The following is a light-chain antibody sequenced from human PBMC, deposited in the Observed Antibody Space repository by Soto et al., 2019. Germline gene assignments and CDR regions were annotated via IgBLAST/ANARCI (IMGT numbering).Light chain of an antibody. CDR3: QQSLNPKT. CDR1: ESVSSIY. Sequence: NVLTHSPGTLCFSPGEIATLSFRAIESVSSIYVAWYQQKPGQAPTLLIYGASTRATGIPDRFSGSGSGTDFTLTIDRLEPEDFAVYYCQQSLNPKTFGQGTKVDIK. V-gene: IGKV3-20*01. J-gene: IGKJ1*01. CDR2: GAS.